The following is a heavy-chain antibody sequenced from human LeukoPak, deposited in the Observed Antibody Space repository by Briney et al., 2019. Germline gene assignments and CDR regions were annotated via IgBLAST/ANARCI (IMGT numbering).Heavy chain of an antibody. D-gene: IGHD6-19*01. J-gene: IGHJ3*02. CDR2: IYSGGST. CDR3: ARVGQWLANAFDI. Sequence: GGSLRLSCAASGFTFSSNYMSWVRQAPGKGLEWVSVIYSGGSTYYADSVKGRFTISRDNSKNTLYLQMNSLRAEDTAVYYCARVGQWLANAFDIWGQGTMVTVSS. V-gene: IGHV3-66*01. CDR1: GFTFSSNY.